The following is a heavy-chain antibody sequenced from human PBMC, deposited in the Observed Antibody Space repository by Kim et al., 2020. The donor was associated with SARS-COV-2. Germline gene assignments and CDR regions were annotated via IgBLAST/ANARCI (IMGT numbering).Heavy chain of an antibody. J-gene: IGHJ4*02. Sequence: SETLSLTCTVSGGSISSYYWSWIRQPPGKGLEWIGYIYYSGSTNYNPSLKSRVTISVDTSRNQFSLKLSSVTAADTAVYYCARVALLVDYNYYDSSGFPKRWNYFDYWGQGTLVTVSS. V-gene: IGHV4-59*13. CDR2: IYYSGST. CDR3: ARVALLVDYNYYDSSGFPKRWNYFDY. D-gene: IGHD3-22*01. CDR1: GGSISSYY.